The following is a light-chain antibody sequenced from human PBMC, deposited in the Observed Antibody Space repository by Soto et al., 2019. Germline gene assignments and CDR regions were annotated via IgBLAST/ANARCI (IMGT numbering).Light chain of an antibody. J-gene: IGKJ2*01. CDR1: QTIFSNSRTKDF. CDR2: WAS. CDR3: QQYLTTPHT. Sequence: DIVMPQSPDSLAVSLGERATINCKSSQTIFSNSRTKDFLAWYQQKPVHPTKLIIHWASTRESGVPDRFSGSGSGTDCTLTISSLQAEDLAIDFCQQYLTTPHTCGQGPRLEIK. V-gene: IGKV4-1*01.